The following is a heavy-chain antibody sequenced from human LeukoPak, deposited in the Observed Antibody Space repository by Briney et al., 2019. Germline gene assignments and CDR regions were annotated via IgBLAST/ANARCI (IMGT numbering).Heavy chain of an antibody. V-gene: IGHV4-39*01. CDR1: GGSISSSNYY. J-gene: IGHJ4*02. Sequence: SDTLSLTCTVFGGSISSSNYYWGWIRQPPGKGLEWIGSIYYSDNTYYDPSLKSRVTISIDTSKNQFSLKQNSVTAADTTVYYCARQRGWGFGSYLDYWGQGTLVTVSS. D-gene: IGHD7-27*01. CDR2: IYYSDNT. CDR3: ARQRGWGFGSYLDY.